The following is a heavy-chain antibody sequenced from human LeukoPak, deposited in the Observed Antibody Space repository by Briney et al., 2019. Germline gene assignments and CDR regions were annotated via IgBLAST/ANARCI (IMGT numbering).Heavy chain of an antibody. V-gene: IGHV3-21*01. Sequence: GGSLRLSCAASGFTFSSYSMNWVRQAPGKGLEWVSSISSSSYIYYADSVKGRFTISRDNAKNSLYLQMNSLRAEDTAVYYCARAQDSSSCPFDYWGQGTLVTVSS. D-gene: IGHD6-13*01. CDR3: ARAQDSSSCPFDY. CDR1: GFTFSSYS. CDR2: ISSSSYI. J-gene: IGHJ4*02.